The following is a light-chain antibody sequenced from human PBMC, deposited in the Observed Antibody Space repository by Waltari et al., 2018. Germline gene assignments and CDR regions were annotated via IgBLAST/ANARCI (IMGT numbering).Light chain of an antibody. J-gene: IGKJ1*01. CDR2: RAS. Sequence: EIVMTQSPASLSVSPWDRVTLSCRARQSVGTSLAWYQQRPGRAPRLLVYRASTRASDIPARFSGSGSGTDFTLSISTLQSEDFAVYYCQQYDDWPRTFGQGTKVEIK. CDR1: QSVGTS. CDR3: QQYDDWPRT. V-gene: IGKV3-15*01.